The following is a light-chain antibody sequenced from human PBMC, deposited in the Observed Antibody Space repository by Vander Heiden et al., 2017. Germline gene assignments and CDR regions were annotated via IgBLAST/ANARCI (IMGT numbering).Light chain of an antibody. CDR3: QQYNGGYT. V-gene: IGKV1-5*03. Sequence: DLQMPQSPSTLSASVGDRVTITCRASQSISSWLAWYQQKPGKAPKLLIYKASSLESGVPSRFSGSGSGTEFTLTISSLQPDDFATYYCQQYNGGYTFGQGTKLEIK. J-gene: IGKJ2*01. CDR2: KAS. CDR1: QSISSW.